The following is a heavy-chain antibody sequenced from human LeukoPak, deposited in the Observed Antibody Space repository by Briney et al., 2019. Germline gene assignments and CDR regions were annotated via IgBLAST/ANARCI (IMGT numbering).Heavy chain of an antibody. J-gene: IGHJ4*02. CDR2: ISGSSGIT. Sequence: GGSLRLSCAASGFTFSSYAMSWVRQAPGKGLEWVSAISGSSGITYYADSVKGRFTISRDNSKKKLNLQLNILRAEDAALYYFARVGSSGWYFDFDYWGQGTLVTVSS. V-gene: IGHV3-23*01. CDR3: ARVGSSGWYFDFDY. CDR1: GFTFSSYA. D-gene: IGHD6-19*01.